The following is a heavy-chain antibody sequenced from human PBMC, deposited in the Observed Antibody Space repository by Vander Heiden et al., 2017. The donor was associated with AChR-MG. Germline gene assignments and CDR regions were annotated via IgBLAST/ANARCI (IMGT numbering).Heavy chain of an antibody. Sequence: QVHLQESGPGLVKPAETLSLTCTVSGASVSRGSYFWNWIRQSPGKGLEWIANIFYTGSTDYNPSLKSRVTISVDTSKNQFSLNLSSVTAADTALYFCASMQYDFWSGPRPLYGMDVWGLGTTVIVSS. CDR2: IFYTGST. D-gene: IGHD3-3*01. V-gene: IGHV4-61*01. J-gene: IGHJ6*02. CDR1: GASVSRGSYF. CDR3: ASMQYDFWSGPRPLYGMDV.